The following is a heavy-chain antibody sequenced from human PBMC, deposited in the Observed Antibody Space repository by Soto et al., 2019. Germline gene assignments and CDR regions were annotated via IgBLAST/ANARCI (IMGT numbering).Heavy chain of an antibody. CDR3: ARLPIAALRWNYYYGRDV. CDR1: GYSFTSYW. Sequence: GESLKLSCKGSGYSFTSYWIGWVRQMPGKGLEWMGIIYPGDSDTRYSPSFQGQVTISADKSISTAYLPWSSLKASDTAMYYCARLPIAALRWNYYYGRDVWGQGTTGSVS. D-gene: IGHD6-6*01. CDR2: IYPGDSDT. V-gene: IGHV5-51*01. J-gene: IGHJ6*02.